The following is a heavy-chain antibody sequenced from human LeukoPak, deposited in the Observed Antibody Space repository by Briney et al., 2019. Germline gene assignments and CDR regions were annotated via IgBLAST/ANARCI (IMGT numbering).Heavy chain of an antibody. D-gene: IGHD3-10*01. CDR3: AREPRVDGGSGTFSRPNDY. CDR1: GYTFTDYY. V-gene: IGHV1-2*02. CDR2: INPNSDGA. J-gene: IGHJ4*02. Sequence: ASVKVSCKASGYTFTDYYIHWMRQAPGQKLEWMGWINPNSDGASYAEKFQGRFTMTKDTSVNTAYMELISLRLDDTAIYYCAREPRVDGGSGTFSRPNDYWGQGTVVTVSS.